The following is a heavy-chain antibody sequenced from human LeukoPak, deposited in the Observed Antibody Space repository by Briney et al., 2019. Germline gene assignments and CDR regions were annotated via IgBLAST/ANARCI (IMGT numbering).Heavy chain of an antibody. Sequence: GGSLRPSCAASGFTFSSYGMHWVRQAPGKGLEGVAFIRFDGSNRYSADSVKGRFTISRDNSKNTLFLQMNSLRPDDTAVFYCAKDTAAYDSSAYYNPYIDYWGQGTLVTVSS. V-gene: IGHV3-30*02. J-gene: IGHJ4*02. CDR1: GFTFSSYG. CDR3: AKDTAAYDSSAYYNPYIDY. D-gene: IGHD3-22*01. CDR2: IRFDGSNR.